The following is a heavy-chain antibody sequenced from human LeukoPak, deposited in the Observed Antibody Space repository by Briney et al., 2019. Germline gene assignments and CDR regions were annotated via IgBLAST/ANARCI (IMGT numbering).Heavy chain of an antibody. Sequence: PPETLSLTCTVSGGSISSYFWTWIRQPPGKGLEWIGYIYYIGSTNYNPSLKSRVTVSVDTSKNQFSLRLSSVTAADTAVYYCASTRRDGYPFDYWGQGTLVTVSS. CDR3: ASTRRDGYPFDY. D-gene: IGHD5-24*01. V-gene: IGHV4-59*01. CDR2: IYYIGST. CDR1: GGSISSYF. J-gene: IGHJ4*02.